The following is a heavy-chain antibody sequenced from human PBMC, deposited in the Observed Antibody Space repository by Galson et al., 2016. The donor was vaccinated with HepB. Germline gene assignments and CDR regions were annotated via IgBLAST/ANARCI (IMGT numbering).Heavy chain of an antibody. CDR3: ARGARFLHDLDV. CDR2: ISPIRGGT. J-gene: IGHJ4*02. Sequence: SVKVSCKAFGYTFILYSMVWVRRAPGQGLEWTGKISPIRGGTSYAQKFYDRVTMTTDTSTNTVYMELTNLRSGDTAVYYCARGARFLHDLDVWGQGTLVTVSS. D-gene: IGHD5-24*01. V-gene: IGHV1-46*01. CDR1: GYTFILYS.